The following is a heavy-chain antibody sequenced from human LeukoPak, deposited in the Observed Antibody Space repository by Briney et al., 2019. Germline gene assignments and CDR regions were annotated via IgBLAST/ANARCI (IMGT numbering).Heavy chain of an antibody. CDR2: IHTSGNT. J-gene: IGHJ4*02. CDR3: TKATQWLAFDY. V-gene: IGHV4-4*07. CDR1: GGSISSHY. D-gene: IGHD6-19*01. Sequence: TSETLSLTCTVSGGSISSHYWSWIRQSAGRELEWIGRIHTSGNTLYNPSLKSGVTISVDTSKNQLSLQLTSVTAADTAVYYCTKATQWLAFDYWGRGTLVTVSS.